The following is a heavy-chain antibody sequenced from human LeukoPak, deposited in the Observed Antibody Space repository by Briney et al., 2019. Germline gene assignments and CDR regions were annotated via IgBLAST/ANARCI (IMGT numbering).Heavy chain of an antibody. CDR3: ANQGASAPFDY. V-gene: IGHV4-39*01. Sequence: SETLSLTCSVSGGSISSSSYYWGWIRQPPGKGLEWIGSIYYGESNQYNSSLKSRVTISLDTSKNQFSLKLSSVTAADTAVYYCANQGASAPFDYWGQGTLVTVSS. D-gene: IGHD1-26*01. CDR1: GGSISSSSYY. J-gene: IGHJ4*02. CDR2: IYYGESN.